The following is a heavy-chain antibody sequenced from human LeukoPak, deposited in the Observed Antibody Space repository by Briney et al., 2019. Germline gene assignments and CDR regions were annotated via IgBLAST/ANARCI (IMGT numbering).Heavy chain of an antibody. CDR2: IYTSGST. CDR3: AREHILGYCSSTGCFSFDY. J-gene: IGHJ4*02. V-gene: IGHV4-4*07. CDR1: GGSISSYY. D-gene: IGHD2-2*01. Sequence: SETLSLTCTVSGGSISSYYWGWIRQPAGKGLEWIGRIYTSGSTNYNPSLKSRVTMSVDTSKNQFSLKLSSVTAADTAVYYCAREHILGYCSSTGCFSFDYWGQGTLVTVSS.